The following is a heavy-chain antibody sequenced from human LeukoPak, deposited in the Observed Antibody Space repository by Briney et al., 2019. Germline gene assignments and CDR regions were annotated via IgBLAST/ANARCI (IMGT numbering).Heavy chain of an antibody. CDR3: AKAELGVDTFFDY. CDR2: ISYDGSNK. CDR1: GFTFSSYA. J-gene: IGHJ4*02. Sequence: GGSLRLSCAASGFTFSSYAMHWVRQAPGKGLEWVAVISYDGSNKYYADSVQGRFTISRDNSKRTLFLQMNSLRAEDTAFYYCAKAELGVDTFFDYWGQGTLVTVSS. V-gene: IGHV3-30-3*01. D-gene: IGHD3-3*01.